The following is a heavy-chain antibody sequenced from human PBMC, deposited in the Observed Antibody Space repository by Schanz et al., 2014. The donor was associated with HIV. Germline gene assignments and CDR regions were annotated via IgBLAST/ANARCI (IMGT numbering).Heavy chain of an antibody. Sequence: EVQLVESGGGLVEPGGSLKLSCSGSGFIFSSYAMSWVRQAAGKGLEWVSIISSGGGRTYYADSVKGRFTISRDNSKNTLYLQMNSLRVEDTAVYYCANEEVPNDYWGQGTLVTVSP. CDR1: GFIFSSYA. V-gene: IGHV3-23*04. CDR2: ISSGGGRT. J-gene: IGHJ4*02. CDR3: ANEEVPNDY.